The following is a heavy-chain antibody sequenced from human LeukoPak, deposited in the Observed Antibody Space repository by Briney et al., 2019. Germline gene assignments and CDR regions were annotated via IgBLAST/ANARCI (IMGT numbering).Heavy chain of an antibody. J-gene: IGHJ4*02. CDR1: GFTFSSYW. D-gene: IGHD3-3*01. V-gene: IGHV3-7*01. CDR3: ARDRGITIFGVLTY. CDR2: IKQDGSEK. Sequence: GGSLRLSCEASGFTFSSYWMSWVRQAPGKGLEWVATIKQDGSEKYYVDSVEGRFTISRDNAKNSLYLQMNSLRAEDTAVYYCARDRGITIFGVLTYWGQGTLVTVSS.